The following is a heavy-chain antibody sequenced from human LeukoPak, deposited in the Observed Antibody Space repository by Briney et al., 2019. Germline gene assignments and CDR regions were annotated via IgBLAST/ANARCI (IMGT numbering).Heavy chain of an antibody. CDR2: ISSSSSYI. J-gene: IGHJ4*02. D-gene: IGHD3-22*01. CDR3: AKDLTYYYDSTGYYFDY. V-gene: IGHV3-21*04. Sequence: GGSLRLSCAASGFTFSSYSMNWVRQAPGKGLEWVSSISSSSSYIYYADSVKGRFTISRDNSKNTLYLQLNSLRAEDTAIYYCAKDLTYYYDSTGYYFDYWGQGTLVTVSS. CDR1: GFTFSSYS.